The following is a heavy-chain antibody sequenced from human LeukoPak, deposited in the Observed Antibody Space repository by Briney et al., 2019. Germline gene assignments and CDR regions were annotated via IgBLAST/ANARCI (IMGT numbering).Heavy chain of an antibody. CDR3: ARREYSSSWYPFDY. CDR1: GYTPTAYD. V-gene: IGHV1-8*01. Sequence: ASVKVSCKTSGYTPTAYDLNWARQAPGQGLEWMGWMKSNSGDTHFAQRFQGRVTMTRNTSISTAFMELSSLRSEDTAVYYCARREYSSSWYPFDYWGQGSLVTVSS. D-gene: IGHD6-13*01. CDR2: MKSNSGDT. J-gene: IGHJ4*02.